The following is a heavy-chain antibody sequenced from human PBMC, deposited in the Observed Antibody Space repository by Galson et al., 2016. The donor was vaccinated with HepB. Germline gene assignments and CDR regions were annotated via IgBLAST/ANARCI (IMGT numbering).Heavy chain of an antibody. J-gene: IGHJ4*02. CDR1: GASITSTSW. D-gene: IGHD3-3*01. CDR3: LKNGYYSLDH. Sequence: SETLSLTCGVSGASITSTSWWSWVRQPPGKGLEWIGETYHSGSTNYNPSLTSRVTIPADKSNNHLSLKFNSVTAADTAVYYCLKNGYYSLDHWGQGALVTVSS. CDR2: TYHSGST. V-gene: IGHV4/OR15-8*01.